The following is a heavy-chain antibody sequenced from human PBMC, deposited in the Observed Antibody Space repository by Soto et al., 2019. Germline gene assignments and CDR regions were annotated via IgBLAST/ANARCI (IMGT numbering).Heavy chain of an antibody. CDR3: AREGDYYGSGSSLGFDY. J-gene: IGHJ4*02. CDR2: IYYSGST. V-gene: IGHV4-59*01. Sequence: PSETLSITGTVSGGSISSYYWSWIRQPPGKGLEWIGYIYYSGSTNYNPSLKSRVTISVDTSKNQFSLKLSSVTAADTAVYYCAREGDYYGSGSSLGFDYWGQGTLVTSPQ. CDR1: GGSISSYY. D-gene: IGHD3-10*01.